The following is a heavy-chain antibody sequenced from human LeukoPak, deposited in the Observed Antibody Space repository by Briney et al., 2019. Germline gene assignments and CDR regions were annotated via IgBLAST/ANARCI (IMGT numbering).Heavy chain of an antibody. J-gene: IGHJ6*03. Sequence: SETLSLTCAVYGGSFSGYYWSWIRQPPGKGLEWIGEINHSGSTNYNPSLKSRVTISVETSKNQFPLKLSSVTAADTAVYYCAREGRYCSSTSCYGGQYYYYYMDVWGKGTTVTVSS. CDR3: AREGRYCSSTSCYGGQYYYYYMDV. D-gene: IGHD2-2*01. CDR2: INHSGST. CDR1: GGSFSGYY. V-gene: IGHV4-34*01.